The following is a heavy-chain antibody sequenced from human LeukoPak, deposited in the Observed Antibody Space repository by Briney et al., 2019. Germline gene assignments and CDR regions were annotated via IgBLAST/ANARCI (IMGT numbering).Heavy chain of an antibody. CDR1: GYSISSGYY. J-gene: IGHJ5*02. V-gene: IGHV4-38-2*01. Sequence: SETLSLTCAVSGYSISSGYYWGWIRQPPGKGLEWIGSFYHSGNSYYNPSLKSRVSILVDTSKNQFSLNLSSVTAADTALYYCARHDFYSNYPHNWFDPWGQGTLVTVSS. D-gene: IGHD4-11*01. CDR3: ARHDFYSNYPHNWFDP. CDR2: FYHSGNS.